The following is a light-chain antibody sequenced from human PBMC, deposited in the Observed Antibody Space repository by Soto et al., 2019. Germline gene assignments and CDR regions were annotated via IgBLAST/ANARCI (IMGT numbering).Light chain of an antibody. V-gene: IGKV3-15*01. Sequence: EVVMTQSPATLSVSPGEGVTLSCRANQGIGDTLAWYQHKPGQTPRLLIYDTSTRATGVPARFSGSGSGTEFTLTISSLQSEDSALYYCQHYNHWPQLSFGGGTKVDIK. J-gene: IGKJ4*01. CDR1: QGIGDT. CDR2: DTS. CDR3: QHYNHWPQLS.